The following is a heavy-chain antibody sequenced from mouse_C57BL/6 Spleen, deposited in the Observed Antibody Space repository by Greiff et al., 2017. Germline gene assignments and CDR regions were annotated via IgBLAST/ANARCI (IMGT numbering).Heavy chain of an antibody. CDR3: ARPYCNYEAWFAY. CDR2: ISNLAYSI. J-gene: IGHJ3*01. Sequence: EVMLVESGGGLVQPGGSLILSCAASGFTFSDYGMAWVRQAPRKGPEWVAFISNLAYSIYYADTVTGRFTISRENAKNTLYLEMSSLRSEDTAMYYCARPYCNYEAWFAYWGQGTLVTVSA. CDR1: GFTFSDYG. D-gene: IGHD2-1*01. V-gene: IGHV5-15*04.